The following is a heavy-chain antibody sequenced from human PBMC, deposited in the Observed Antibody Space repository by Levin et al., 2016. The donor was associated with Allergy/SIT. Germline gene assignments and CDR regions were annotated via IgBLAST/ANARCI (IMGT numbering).Heavy chain of an antibody. CDR1: GFTFSSYS. J-gene: IGHJ4*02. D-gene: IGHD3-22*01. Sequence: LSLTCAASGFTFSSYSMNWVRQAPGKGLEWVSSISSSSSYIYYADSVKGRFTISRDNAKNSLYLQMNSLRAEDTAVYYCARDSGYYYDSSGYYYGDFDYWGQGTLVTVSS. CDR2: ISSSSSYI. CDR3: ARDSGYYYDSSGYYYGDFDY. V-gene: IGHV3-21*01.